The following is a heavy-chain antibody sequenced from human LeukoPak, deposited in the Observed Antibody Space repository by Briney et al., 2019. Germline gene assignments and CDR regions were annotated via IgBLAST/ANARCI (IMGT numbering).Heavy chain of an antibody. Sequence: ASVKVSCKASGYTFTSYGISWVRQAPGQGLEWMGWISVYNGNTNYAQKLQGRLTMTTDTSTSTAYMELRSLRSDDTAVYYCARDDYGDSKGRFDPWGQGTLVTVSS. CDR2: ISVYNGNT. J-gene: IGHJ5*02. CDR1: GYTFTSYG. CDR3: ARDDYGDSKGRFDP. V-gene: IGHV1-18*01. D-gene: IGHD4-17*01.